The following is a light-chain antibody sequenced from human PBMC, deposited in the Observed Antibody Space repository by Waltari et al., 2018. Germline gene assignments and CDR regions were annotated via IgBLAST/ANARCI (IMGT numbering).Light chain of an antibody. CDR1: QTVLKTSDNKNY. J-gene: IGKJ1*01. V-gene: IGKV4-1*01. CDR3: LQYYTTLPA. CDR2: WSS. Sequence: DIVMTQSPDSLAVCLGERATIKCKSSQTVLKTSDNKNYLGWYQQKSGQPPKLLLYWSSTRESGVPDRFTGSGSGTDFTLTISSLQPEDVAVYYCLQYYTTLPAFGQGTKVEIQ.